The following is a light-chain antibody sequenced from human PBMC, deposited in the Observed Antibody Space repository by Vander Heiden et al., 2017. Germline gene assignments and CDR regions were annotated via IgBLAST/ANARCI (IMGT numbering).Light chain of an antibody. CDR3: QHPGV. CDR1: QDIAGH. J-gene: IGKJ3*01. V-gene: IGKV1-9*01. Sequence: QLTQSPSSLSASVGDRVTITCRASQDIAGHLVWYQQKPGKAPKLLISAVFILQSGVPSRFSGSGSGTNFILAISNLQPEDFATYYCQHPGVFGPGTKVDIK. CDR2: AVF.